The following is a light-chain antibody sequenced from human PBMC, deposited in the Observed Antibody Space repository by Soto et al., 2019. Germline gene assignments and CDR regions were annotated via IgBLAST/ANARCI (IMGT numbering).Light chain of an antibody. J-gene: IGKJ1*01. V-gene: IGKV1-5*01. Sequence: DIQMTQSPSTLSSSGGDRVTMACRVSQSISRGLAWYQQKPGKAPNLLIYDASTLESGVPSRFSGSGSGTEFTLTISSLQPDDFATYYCQQYNSSSPETFGQGTKVDIK. CDR3: QQYNSSSPET. CDR1: QSISRG. CDR2: DAS.